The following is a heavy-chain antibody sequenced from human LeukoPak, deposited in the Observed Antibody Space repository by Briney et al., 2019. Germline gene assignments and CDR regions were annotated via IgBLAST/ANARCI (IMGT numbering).Heavy chain of an antibody. Sequence: ASVKVSCKTSGYSFNSHHVHWVRQAPGQGLEWMGVKFSHDGSTSTAQKFQGRVNLTRDTSTSTVALELSSLRPEDTAVYYCARDSGTFHYDMDVWGQGTTVIVSS. CDR3: ARDSGTFHYDMDV. CDR1: GYSFNSHH. CDR2: KFSHDGST. D-gene: IGHD1-14*01. V-gene: IGHV1-46*02. J-gene: IGHJ6*02.